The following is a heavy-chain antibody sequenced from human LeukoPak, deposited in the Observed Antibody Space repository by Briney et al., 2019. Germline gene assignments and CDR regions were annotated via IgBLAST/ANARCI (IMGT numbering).Heavy chain of an antibody. CDR1: GGSISSYY. CDR3: ARGPRRITGAPTPDFDY. D-gene: IGHD1-20*01. J-gene: IGHJ4*02. Sequence: SETLSLTCTVSGGSISSYYWSWIRQPPGKGLEWIGYIYYSGSTNYNPSLKSRVTISVDTSKNQFSLKLSSVTAADTAVYYCARGPRRITGAPTPDFDYWGQGTLVTVSS. V-gene: IGHV4-59*01. CDR2: IYYSGST.